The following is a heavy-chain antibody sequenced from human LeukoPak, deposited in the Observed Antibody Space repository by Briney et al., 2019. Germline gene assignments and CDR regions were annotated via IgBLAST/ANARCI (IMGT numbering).Heavy chain of an antibody. Sequence: GGSLRLSCAASGFTFSSYWMSWVRQAPGKGLEWVANIKKDGSEKYYVDSVKGRFTISRDNAKNSLDLQMNSLRVEDTGIYYCVKVAKYYYGSETYYFFEHWGQGTPVTASS. CDR3: VKVAKYYYGSETYYFFEH. V-gene: IGHV3-7*01. CDR1: GFTFSSYW. CDR2: IKKDGSEK. J-gene: IGHJ4*02. D-gene: IGHD3-10*01.